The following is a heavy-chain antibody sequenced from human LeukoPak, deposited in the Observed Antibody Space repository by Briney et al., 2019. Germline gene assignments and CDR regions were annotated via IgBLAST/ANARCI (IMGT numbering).Heavy chain of an antibody. D-gene: IGHD5-12*01. Sequence: GGSLGLSCAASGFTFSSYGMHWVRQAPGKGLEWVAFIRYDGSNKYYADSVKGRFTISRDNAKNSLYLQMNSLRAEDTALYYCATNGGGDSGYGNFDYWGQGTLVTVSS. CDR1: GFTFSSYG. J-gene: IGHJ4*02. V-gene: IGHV3-30*02. CDR3: ATNGGGDSGYGNFDY. CDR2: IRYDGSNK.